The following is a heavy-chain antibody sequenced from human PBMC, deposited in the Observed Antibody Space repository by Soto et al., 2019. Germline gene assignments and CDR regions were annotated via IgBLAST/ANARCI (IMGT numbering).Heavy chain of an antibody. Sequence: GASVKVSCKASGGTFSSYAISWVRQAPGQGLEWMGGIIPIFGTANYAQKFQGRVTITADESTSTAYMELSSLRSEDTAVYYCARVGVVGQQLPHRYYYYGMDVWGQGTTVTVSS. V-gene: IGHV1-69*13. CDR2: IIPIFGTA. D-gene: IGHD6-13*01. CDR1: GGTFSSYA. J-gene: IGHJ6*02. CDR3: ARVGVVGQQLPHRYYYYGMDV.